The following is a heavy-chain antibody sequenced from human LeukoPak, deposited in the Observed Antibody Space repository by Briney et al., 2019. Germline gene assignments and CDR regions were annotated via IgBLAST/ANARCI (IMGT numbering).Heavy chain of an antibody. CDR1: GFTFSNFW. V-gene: IGHV3-7*01. Sequence: GGSLRLSCAGSGFTFSNFWMAWVRQAPGKGLECVAYIKEDGSEKYYVDSVKGRFTISRDNAKSSLYLQMNSLRAEDTAVYYCARSYWWGQGTLVTVSP. J-gene: IGHJ4*02. D-gene: IGHD2-8*02. CDR2: IKEDGSEK. CDR3: ARSYW.